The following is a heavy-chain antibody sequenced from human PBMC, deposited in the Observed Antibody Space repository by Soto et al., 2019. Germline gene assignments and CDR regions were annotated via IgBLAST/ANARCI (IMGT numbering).Heavy chain of an antibody. CDR1: GFSFTTYV. V-gene: IGHV3-30*18. J-gene: IGHJ3*02. Sequence: GGSMRLSCAASGFSFTTYVMHWVRPAPGPGLARVAVISHDGSYKYYGDAVKGRFTISRNTSKNAVYLEMNSLRPEETAVYYCAKGLLAIVGTTLPRDAFNIWGQGTMVTVSS. D-gene: IGHD1-26*01. CDR3: AKGLLAIVGTTLPRDAFNI. CDR2: ISHDGSYK.